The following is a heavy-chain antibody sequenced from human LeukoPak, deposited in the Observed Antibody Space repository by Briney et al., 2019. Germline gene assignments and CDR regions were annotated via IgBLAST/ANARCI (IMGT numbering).Heavy chain of an antibody. CDR3: ARVFPFRCSGGSCGYGMDV. Sequence: ASVKVSCKASGYTFTSYGYSWVRQAPGQGLEWMGWINTNTGNPTYAQGFTGRFVFSLDTSVSTAYLQISSLKAEDTAVYYCARVFPFRCSGGSCGYGMDVWGQGTTVTVSS. V-gene: IGHV7-4-1*02. CDR2: INTNTGNP. J-gene: IGHJ6*02. CDR1: GYTFTSYG. D-gene: IGHD2-15*01.